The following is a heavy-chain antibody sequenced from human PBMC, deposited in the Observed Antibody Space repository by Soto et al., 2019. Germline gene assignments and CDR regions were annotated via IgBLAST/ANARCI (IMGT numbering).Heavy chain of an antibody. CDR1: GGSISSYY. Sequence: SETLSLTCTVSGGSISSYYWSWIRQPPGKGLEWIGYIYYSGSTNYNPSLKSRVTISVDTSKNQFSLKLSSVTAADTAVYYCARGITINYGMDVWGKGTTVTVSS. CDR3: ARGITINYGMDV. CDR2: IYYSGST. V-gene: IGHV4-59*01. D-gene: IGHD3-10*01. J-gene: IGHJ6*04.